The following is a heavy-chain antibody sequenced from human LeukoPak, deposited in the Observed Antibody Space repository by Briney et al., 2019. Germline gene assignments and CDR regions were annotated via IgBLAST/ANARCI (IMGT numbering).Heavy chain of an antibody. V-gene: IGHV3-48*02. CDR1: GFTFSSYS. J-gene: IGHJ4*02. Sequence: GGSLRLSCAASGFTFSSYSMNWVRQAPGKGLEWLSYVTRDSGIRSYVDSVKGRFTISRDNAKNSVYLQMNSLRDEDTAVYYCARDRDWGFDYWGQGVLVTVSS. CDR2: VTRDSGIR. D-gene: IGHD7-27*01. CDR3: ARDRDWGFDY.